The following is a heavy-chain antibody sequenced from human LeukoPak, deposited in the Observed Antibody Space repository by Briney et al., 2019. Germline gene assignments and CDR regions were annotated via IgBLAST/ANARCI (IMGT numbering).Heavy chain of an antibody. J-gene: IGHJ4*02. CDR3: ARHRAGYHLDW. CDR2: HYYSGST. CDR1: GASINSSGYH. V-gene: IGHV4-39*01. D-gene: IGHD3-9*01. Sequence: LETLSLTCTVSGASINSSGYHWGWIRQPPGKGLEWIGSHYYSGSTYYNPSLKSRVTISVDTSKNHFSLKLNSVTAADTAVYYCARHRAGYHLDWWGQGTLVTVSS.